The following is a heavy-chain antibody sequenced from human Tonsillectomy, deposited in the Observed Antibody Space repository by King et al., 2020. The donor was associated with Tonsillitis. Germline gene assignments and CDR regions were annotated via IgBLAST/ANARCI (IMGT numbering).Heavy chain of an antibody. Sequence: VQLVESGGGVVQPGRSLRLSCAASGFTFSNYGMHWVRQAPGRGLEWVAVIWNDGNNKDYADSVKGRFTVSRDNSKNTLYLQMNSLRADDTAMYYCARSGYYEGAYDFDYWGQGTLVTVSS. CDR2: IWNDGNNK. V-gene: IGHV3-33*01. CDR3: ARSGYYEGAYDFDY. CDR1: GFTFSNYG. J-gene: IGHJ4*02. D-gene: IGHD3-22*01.